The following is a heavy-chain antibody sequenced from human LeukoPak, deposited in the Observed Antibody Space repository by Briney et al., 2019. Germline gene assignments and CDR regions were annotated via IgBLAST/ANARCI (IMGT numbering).Heavy chain of an antibody. D-gene: IGHD7-27*01. Sequence: GGSLRLSCAASGFTLSTNAMHWVRQAPGKGLEWVAHIKSDGKNKWYSDSVRGRLTISRDTSKNTLYLQMNSLRVDDTAVYYCVKDANWACDHWGPGTPVTVSS. CDR1: GFTLSTNA. CDR3: VKDANWACDH. CDR2: IKSDGKNK. J-gene: IGHJ5*02. V-gene: IGHV3-30*02.